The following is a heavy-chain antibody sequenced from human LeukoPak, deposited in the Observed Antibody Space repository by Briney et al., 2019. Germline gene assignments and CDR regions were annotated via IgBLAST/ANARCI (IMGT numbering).Heavy chain of an antibody. J-gene: IGHJ1*01. D-gene: IGHD3-22*01. V-gene: IGHV1-69*13. CDR1: GGTFSSYA. Sequence: SVKVSCKASGGTFSSYAISWVRQAPGQGLEWMGGIIPIFGTANYAQKFQGRVTITADESTSTAYVELSSLRSEDTAVYYCARDRQDYYDSSGFQHWGQGTLVTVSS. CDR3: ARDRQDYYDSSGFQH. CDR2: IIPIFGTA.